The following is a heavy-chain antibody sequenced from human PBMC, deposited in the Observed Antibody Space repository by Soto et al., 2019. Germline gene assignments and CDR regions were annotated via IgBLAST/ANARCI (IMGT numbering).Heavy chain of an antibody. CDR2: IYYSGSA. CDR1: GGSISSYY. J-gene: IGHJ6*02. Sequence: SETLSLTCTVSGGSISSYYWSWIRQPPGEGLDWIGYIYYSGSANYNPSLKSRVTISVDTSKNQFSLKLSSVTAADTAVYYCARTWDSYYYYGMDVWGQGTPVTVSS. D-gene: IGHD1-26*01. CDR3: ARTWDSYYYYGMDV. V-gene: IGHV4-59*01.